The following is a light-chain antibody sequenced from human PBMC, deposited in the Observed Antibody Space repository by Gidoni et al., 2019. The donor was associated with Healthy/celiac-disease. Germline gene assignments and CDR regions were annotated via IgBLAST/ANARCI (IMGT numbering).Light chain of an antibody. CDR3: QQSGT. V-gene: IGKV3-15*01. CDR1: QSVSSN. Sequence: EIVMTQSPATLSVSPGERATLSCRASQSVSSNLAWYQQKPGQAPRLLIYGESTRATGIPARFSGSGSGTEFTLTISSLQSEDFAVYYCQQSGTFGQETKLGIK. J-gene: IGKJ2*01. CDR2: GES.